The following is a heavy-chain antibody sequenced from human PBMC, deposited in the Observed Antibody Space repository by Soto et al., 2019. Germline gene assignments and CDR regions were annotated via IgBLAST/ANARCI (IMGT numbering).Heavy chain of an antibody. CDR1: GDPISSGGYF. V-gene: IGHV4-31*03. J-gene: IGHJ6*02. Sequence: QVQLQESGPGLVQPSQTLSLTCTVSGDPISSGGYFWTWIRQHPGKGLEWIGNTYYTGTTYYNPSLKSRGSISVATSKNQFSLKLTSVTAADTAIYYCARDRVRRDNKPYGMDVWGQGTTVTVSS. CDR3: ARDRVRRDNKPYGMDV. CDR2: TYYTGTT. D-gene: IGHD2-21*01.